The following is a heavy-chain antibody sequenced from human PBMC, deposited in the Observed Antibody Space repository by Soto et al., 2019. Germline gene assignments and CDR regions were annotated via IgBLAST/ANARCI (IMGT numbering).Heavy chain of an antibody. V-gene: IGHV3-23*01. J-gene: IGHJ4*02. Sequence: AGGSLRLSCAASGFTFSIFAMSRVRQSPGKGLEWVSTISGSGGSTYYADAVKGRFTISRDNSMGTLYLQMKSLRVEDTAIYYCAKEVSLGSTVDLGYWGQGTLVTVSS. CDR2: ISGSGGST. CDR1: GFTFSIFA. CDR3: AKEVSLGSTVDLGY. D-gene: IGHD7-27*01.